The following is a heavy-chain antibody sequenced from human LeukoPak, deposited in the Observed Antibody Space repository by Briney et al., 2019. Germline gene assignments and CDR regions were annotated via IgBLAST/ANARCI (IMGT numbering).Heavy chain of an antibody. CDR1: GGTFSSYA. V-gene: IGHV1-69*05. D-gene: IGHD6-19*01. CDR2: IIPIFGTA. J-gene: IGHJ4*02. CDR3: ASGGLAVAGGPSLLIFDY. Sequence: SVKVSCKASGGTFSSYAISWVRQAPGQGLEWMGGIIPIFGTANYAQKFQGRVTITTDESTSTAYMELSSLRSEDTAVYYCASGGLAVAGGPSLLIFDYWGQGTLVTVFS.